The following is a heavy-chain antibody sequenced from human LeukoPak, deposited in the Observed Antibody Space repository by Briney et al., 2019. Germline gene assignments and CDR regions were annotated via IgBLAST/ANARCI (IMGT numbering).Heavy chain of an antibody. J-gene: IGHJ4*02. CDR2: IYPGDSDT. CDR3: ARQVRYCSGGSCYFGPGDY. Sequence: GESLKISCKGSGYIFTNYWIGWVRQMPGKGLEWMGIIYPGDSDTRYSPSFQGQVTISADKSISTAYLQWSSLKASDTAIYYCARQVRYCSGGSCYFGPGDYWGQGTLVTVSS. CDR1: GYIFTNYW. D-gene: IGHD2-15*01. V-gene: IGHV5-51*01.